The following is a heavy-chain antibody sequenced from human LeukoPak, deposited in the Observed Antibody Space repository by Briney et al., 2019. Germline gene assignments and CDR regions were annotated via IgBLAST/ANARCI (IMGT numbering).Heavy chain of an antibody. Sequence: GGSLRLSCAVSGFTLYNFDMIWVRQAPGKGLEWVSGISGSGGSTYYTDSVKGRFTISRDNSKNTLFLQMSSLTAEDTALYYCAKGRCSGGSCYGRGLDYWGQGTLVTVSS. V-gene: IGHV3-23*01. CDR1: GFTLYNFD. D-gene: IGHD2-15*01. CDR2: ISGSGGST. J-gene: IGHJ4*02. CDR3: AKGRCSGGSCYGRGLDY.